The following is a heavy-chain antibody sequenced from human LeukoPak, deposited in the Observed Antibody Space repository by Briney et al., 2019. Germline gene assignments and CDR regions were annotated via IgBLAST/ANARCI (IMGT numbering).Heavy chain of an antibody. CDR1: GFTFTSYW. V-gene: IGHV3-7*05. CDR3: GRMHITVASRLLDY. J-gene: IGHJ4*02. D-gene: IGHD6-19*01. CDR2: IKQDGNEK. Sequence: GGSLRLSCVASGFTFTSYWMSWVRQAPGQGLEWVANIKQDGNEKYYVDSVKGRFAISRDNAKNSLYLQMDSLRAEDTAVYYCGRMHITVASRLLDYWGQGTLVTVSS.